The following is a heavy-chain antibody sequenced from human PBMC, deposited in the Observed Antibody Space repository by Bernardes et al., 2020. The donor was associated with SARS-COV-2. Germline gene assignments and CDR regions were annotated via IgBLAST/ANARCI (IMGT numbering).Heavy chain of an antibody. CDR1: GGSMTDSF. Sequence: SETLSLTRTVSGGSMTDSFWSWIRQPPGKEPEYIAYIYYGGDTNYSPSLKSRVTISLDTSKNQFSLNLRSVTAADTAMYFCARLRGDASGGGFVSWGQGTLVTVSS. V-gene: IGHV4-59*08. CDR2: IYYGGDT. CDR3: ARLRGDASGGGFVS. D-gene: IGHD4-17*01. J-gene: IGHJ4*02.